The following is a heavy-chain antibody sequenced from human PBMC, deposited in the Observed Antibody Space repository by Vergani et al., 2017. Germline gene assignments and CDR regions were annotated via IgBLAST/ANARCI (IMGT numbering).Heavy chain of an antibody. Sequence: QVQQVQSGAEVKKPGASVKVSCKASGYIFTGYNMHWVRQAPGQGLEWMGWINPNSGDTKYAQKFQGRVTMTRDTSINTAYMELSRLRSDDTAVYYCARGYHYDNSGYRNVLDIWGQGTMVTDSS. CDR1: GYIFTGYN. J-gene: IGHJ3*02. CDR3: ARGYHYDNSGYRNVLDI. D-gene: IGHD3-22*01. CDR2: INPNSGDT. V-gene: IGHV1-2*02.